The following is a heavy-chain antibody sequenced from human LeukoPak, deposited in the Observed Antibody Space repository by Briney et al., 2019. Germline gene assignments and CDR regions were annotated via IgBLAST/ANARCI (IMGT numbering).Heavy chain of an antibody. D-gene: IGHD5-12*01. Sequence: ASVKVSFKAPGYTFTSYGISWVRQAPGQGLEWMGWISAYNGKKNYSQKLQGRVTITTDTSTSTAYMELRSLRSDDTAVYYCAKVVSGYDPFDYWGQGTLVTVSS. V-gene: IGHV1-18*04. J-gene: IGHJ4*02. CDR3: AKVVSGYDPFDY. CDR1: GYTFTSYG. CDR2: ISAYNGKK.